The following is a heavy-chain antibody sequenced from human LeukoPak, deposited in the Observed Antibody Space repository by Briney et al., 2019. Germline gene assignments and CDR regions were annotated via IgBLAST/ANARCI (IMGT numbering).Heavy chain of an antibody. Sequence: PRGSLRLSCAASGFTFSSYEMNWVRQAPGKGLEWVSYISSSGSTIYSADSVKGRFTISRDNAKNSLYLQMNSLRAEDTAIYYCARDTASLWDPMDVWGKGTTVTISS. J-gene: IGHJ6*03. CDR3: ARDTASLWDPMDV. CDR1: GFTFSSYE. CDR2: ISSSGSTI. V-gene: IGHV3-48*03. D-gene: IGHD5-18*01.